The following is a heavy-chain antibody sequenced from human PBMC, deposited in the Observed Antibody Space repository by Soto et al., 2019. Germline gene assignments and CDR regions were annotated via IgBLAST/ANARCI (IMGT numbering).Heavy chain of an antibody. CDR3: ARVHYDFWSGYLTTYGMDV. J-gene: IGHJ6*02. CDR1: GYTFTSYG. CDR2: VSAYNGNT. D-gene: IGHD3-3*01. Sequence: GASVKVSCKASGYTFTSYGISWVRQAPGQGLEWMGWVSAYNGNTNYAQKLQGRVTMTTDTSTSTAYMELRSLRSDDTAVYYCARVHYDFWSGYLTTYGMDVLGQGTTVTVSS. V-gene: IGHV1-18*01.